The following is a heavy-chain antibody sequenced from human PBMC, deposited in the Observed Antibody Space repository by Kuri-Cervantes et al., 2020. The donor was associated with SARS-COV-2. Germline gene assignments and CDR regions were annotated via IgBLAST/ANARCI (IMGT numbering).Heavy chain of an antibody. J-gene: IGHJ5*02. V-gene: IGHV4-4*02. D-gene: IGHD5-24*01. CDR3: ARRDAYNYDGWFDP. CDR2: IFHSGST. CDR1: GGSISSSHW. Sequence: SETLSLTCAVSGGSISSSHWWTWVRQPPEKGLEWIGEIFHSGSTYYNPSLKSRVTISVDKSKDQFSLKLNSLTAADTAVYYCARRDAYNYDGWFDPWGQGTLVTVSS.